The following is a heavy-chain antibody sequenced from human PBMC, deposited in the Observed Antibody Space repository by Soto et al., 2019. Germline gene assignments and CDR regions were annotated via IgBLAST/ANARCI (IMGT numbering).Heavy chain of an antibody. J-gene: IGHJ6*02. CDR2: ISIGSSSM. CDR3: AFLPYYDIFSGYYSHLHRYRIYV. CDR1: GFAFRNYK. Sequence: GGSLRLSCEASGFAFRNYKMNWVRQAPGKGLEWVSQISIGSSSMDYADSVKGRFTISRDNAKNSLYLQMNSLGAEDTAVYYCAFLPYYDIFSGYYSHLHRYRIYVWGQGTTDT. D-gene: IGHD3-9*01. V-gene: IGHV3-48*01.